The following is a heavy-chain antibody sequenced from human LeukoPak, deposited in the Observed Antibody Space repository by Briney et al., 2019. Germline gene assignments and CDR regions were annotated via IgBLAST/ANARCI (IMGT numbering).Heavy chain of an antibody. J-gene: IGHJ4*02. V-gene: IGHV3-15*01. CDR3: STAPLWFGELSYYFDY. CDR1: GFTFSNAW. CDR2: IKSKTDGGTT. D-gene: IGHD3-10*01. Sequence: GGSLRLSCAASGFTFSNAWMSWVRQAPGKGLEWVGRIKSKTDGGTTDYAAPVKGRFTISRDDSKNTLYLQMNSLKTEDTAVYYCSTAPLWFGELSYYFDYWGQGTLVTVSS.